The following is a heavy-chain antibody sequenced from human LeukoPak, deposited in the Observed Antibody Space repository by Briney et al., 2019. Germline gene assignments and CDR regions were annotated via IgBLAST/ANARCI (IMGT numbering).Heavy chain of an antibody. Sequence: PSETLSLTCTVSGGSISSYYWSWIRQPPGKGLEWIGYIYYSGSTNYNPSLKSRVTISVDTSKNQFTLKLSSVTAADTAVYYCARGASLLWFGELLYPYFDYWGQGTLVTVSS. V-gene: IGHV4-59*01. J-gene: IGHJ4*02. D-gene: IGHD3-10*01. CDR1: GGSISSYY. CDR2: IYYSGST. CDR3: ARGASLLWFGELLYPYFDY.